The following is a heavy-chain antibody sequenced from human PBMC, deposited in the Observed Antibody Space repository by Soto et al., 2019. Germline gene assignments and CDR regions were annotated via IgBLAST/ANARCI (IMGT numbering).Heavy chain of an antibody. D-gene: IGHD6-13*01. Sequence: SETLSLTCTVSGGSISSHYWSWIRQPPGKGLEWIGYIQYRGSTNYNPSLKSRVTISVDTSKNQFSLKLSSVTAAETAVYYCARGGYSSREYDFWGQGTLVTVSS. CDR2: IQYRGST. V-gene: IGHV4-59*11. J-gene: IGHJ4*02. CDR1: GGSISSHY. CDR3: ARGGYSSREYDF.